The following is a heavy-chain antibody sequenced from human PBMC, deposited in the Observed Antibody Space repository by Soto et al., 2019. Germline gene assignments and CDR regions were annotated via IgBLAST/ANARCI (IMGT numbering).Heavy chain of an antibody. CDR3: AREYYYDSSGYFDY. CDR2: IIPIFGTA. CDR1: GGTFSSYA. V-gene: IGHV1-69*13. D-gene: IGHD3-22*01. J-gene: IGHJ4*02. Sequence: ASVKVSCKASGGTFSSYAISWVRQAPGQGLEWMGGIIPIFGTANYAQKFQGRVTITADESTSTAYMELSSLRSEDTAVYYCAREYYYDSSGYFDYWGQGTLVTVSS.